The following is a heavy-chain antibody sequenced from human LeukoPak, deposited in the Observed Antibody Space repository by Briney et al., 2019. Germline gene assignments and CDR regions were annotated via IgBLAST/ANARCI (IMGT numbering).Heavy chain of an antibody. Sequence: SETLSLTCTVSGGPIDNHLWTWIRQPPGKGLEWIGCIHNRGSTKYNPSLKSRVTISVDTSKNQFSLRVNSVTAADTAVYYCARDGGEVGRSTWFDPWGQGTLVTVSS. CDR1: GGPIDNHL. J-gene: IGHJ5*02. D-gene: IGHD1-26*01. CDR2: IHNRGST. V-gene: IGHV4-59*11. CDR3: ARDGGEVGRSTWFDP.